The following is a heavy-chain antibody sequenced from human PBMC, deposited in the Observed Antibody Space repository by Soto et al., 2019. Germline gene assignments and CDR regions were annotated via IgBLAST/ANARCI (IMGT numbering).Heavy chain of an antibody. CDR2: IYSGGTT. D-gene: IGHD1-26*01. CDR1: GFSVSSNY. Sequence: EVQLVETGGGMIQPGGSLRLSCAVSGFSVSSNYKSWVRQAPGKGLEWVSLIYSGGTTSYADSVKGRFIISRDSSKNTLFLQMNSLRVEDTAVYYCARRYIVGVTGDYWGQGTLVTVSS. J-gene: IGHJ4*02. V-gene: IGHV3-53*02. CDR3: ARRYIVGVTGDY.